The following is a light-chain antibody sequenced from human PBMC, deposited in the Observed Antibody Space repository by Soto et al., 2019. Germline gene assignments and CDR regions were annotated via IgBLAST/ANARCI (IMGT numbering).Light chain of an antibody. J-gene: IGLJ1*01. CDR1: SSDVGAYNS. Sequence: QSALTQPASVSGSPGQSITLSCTGTSSDVGAYNSVSWYQQHPGKAPKLIIYDVSTRPSGVSNRFSGSKSGNTASLTISGLQAEDEVDYYCSSSTTSTTRVFGTGTKVTVL. V-gene: IGLV2-14*03. CDR2: DVS. CDR3: SSSTTSTTRV.